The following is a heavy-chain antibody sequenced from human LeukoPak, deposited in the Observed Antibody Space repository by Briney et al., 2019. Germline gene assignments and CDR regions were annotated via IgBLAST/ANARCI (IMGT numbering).Heavy chain of an antibody. V-gene: IGHV4-4*02. CDR2: IYHSGST. D-gene: IGHD2-2*01. CDR3: ARGSCSSTSCPGGVWFDP. J-gene: IGHJ5*02. CDR1: GGSISSSNW. Sequence: SETLSLTCAVSGGSISSSNWWSWVRQPPGKGLEWIGEIYHSGSTNYNPSLKSRVTISVDKSKNQFSLKLSSVTAADTAVYYCARGSCSSTSCPGGVWFDPWGQGTLVTVSS.